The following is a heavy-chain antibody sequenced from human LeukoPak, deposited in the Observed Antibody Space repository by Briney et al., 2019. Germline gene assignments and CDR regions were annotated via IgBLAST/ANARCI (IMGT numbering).Heavy chain of an antibody. D-gene: IGHD3-3*01. CDR1: GYTFTGYY. Sequence: WASVKVSYKASGYTFTGYYMHWVRQAPGQGLEWMGRINPNSGGTNYAQKFQGRVTMTRDTSISTAYMELSRLRSDDTAVYYCARDYDFWSGYLGYWGQGTLVTVSS. V-gene: IGHV1-2*06. CDR2: INPNSGGT. CDR3: ARDYDFWSGYLGY. J-gene: IGHJ4*02.